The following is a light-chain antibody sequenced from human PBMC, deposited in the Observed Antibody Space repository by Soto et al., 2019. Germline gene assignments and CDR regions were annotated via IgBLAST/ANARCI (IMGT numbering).Light chain of an antibody. CDR2: KAS. Sequence: DIQMTQSPSTLSSSVGDRVTITCRASQSISNWLAWYQQKPGKAPKLLIYKASSLESGVPSRFTGSGSGTEFTLTISSLQPDDFATYYCQQYDTYGTFGQGTKVVIK. CDR3: QQYDTYGT. CDR1: QSISNW. V-gene: IGKV1-5*03. J-gene: IGKJ1*01.